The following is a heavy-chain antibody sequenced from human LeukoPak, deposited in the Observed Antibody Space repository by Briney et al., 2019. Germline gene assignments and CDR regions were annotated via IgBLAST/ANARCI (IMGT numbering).Heavy chain of an antibody. J-gene: IGHJ4*02. V-gene: IGHV1-18*01. Sequence: GASVKVSCKASGYTFTSYGISWVRQAPGQGLEWMGWISAYNGNTNYAQKLQGRVTMTRDTSISTAYMELSRLRSDDTAVYYCAGAGSGSYNDYWGQGTLVTVSS. CDR2: ISAYNGNT. D-gene: IGHD1-26*01. CDR3: AGAGSGSYNDY. CDR1: GYTFTSYG.